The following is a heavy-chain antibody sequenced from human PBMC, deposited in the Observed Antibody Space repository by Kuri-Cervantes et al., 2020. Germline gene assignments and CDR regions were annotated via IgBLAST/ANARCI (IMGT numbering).Heavy chain of an antibody. J-gene: IGHJ6*03. CDR3: ARGGRHMTIFGVLLGGDYYYMDA. CDR1: GGSFSGYY. V-gene: IGHV4-34*01. CDR2: INHSRST. D-gene: IGHD3-3*01. Sequence: GSLRLSCAVYGGSFSGYYWSWIRQSPGKGLEWIGEINHSRSTNYNPSHKSRITISIDTSKNQFSLKLRSVTAADTAVYYCARGGRHMTIFGVLLGGDYYYMDAWGKGTTVTVSS.